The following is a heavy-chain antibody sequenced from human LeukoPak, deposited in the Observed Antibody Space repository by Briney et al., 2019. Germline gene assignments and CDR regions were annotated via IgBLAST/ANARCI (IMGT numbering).Heavy chain of an antibody. CDR2: IRYDGSNK. V-gene: IGHV3-30*04. D-gene: IGHD3-10*01. CDR1: GFTFRTSP. CDR3: VREAGLAFDI. Sequence: PGRSLRLSCAASGFTFRTSPMHWVRQAPGKGLEWVAFIRYDGSNKYYADSVKGRFTLSRDNAKNSLHLQMNSLRAEDTAIYYCVREAGLAFDIWGQGTMVSISS. J-gene: IGHJ3*02.